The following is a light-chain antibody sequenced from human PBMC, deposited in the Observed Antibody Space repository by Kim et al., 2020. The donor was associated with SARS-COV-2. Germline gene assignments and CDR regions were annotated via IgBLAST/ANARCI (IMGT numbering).Light chain of an antibody. J-gene: IGLJ2*01. V-gene: IGLV3-21*04. CDR1: NIGSKS. CDR3: QVWDSSSDHPEVV. Sequence: GKTARITCGGNNIGSKSVHWYQQKPGQAPVLVIYYDSDRPSGIPERFSGSNSGNTATLTISRVEAGDEADYYCQVWDSSSDHPEVVFGGGTQLTVL. CDR2: YDS.